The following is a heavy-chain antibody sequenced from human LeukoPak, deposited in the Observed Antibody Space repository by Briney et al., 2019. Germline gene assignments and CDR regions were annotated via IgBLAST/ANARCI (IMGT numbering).Heavy chain of an antibody. CDR1: GYTFTGYY. CDR2: INPSGGST. J-gene: IGHJ3*02. Sequence: GASVKVSCKASGYTFTGYYMHWVRQAPGQGLEWMGIINPSGGSTSYAQKFQGRVTMTRDTSTSTVYMELSSLRFEDTAVYYCAREFGALVGATEGEDAFDIWGQGTMVTVSS. CDR3: AREFGALVGATEGEDAFDI. D-gene: IGHD1-26*01. V-gene: IGHV1-46*01.